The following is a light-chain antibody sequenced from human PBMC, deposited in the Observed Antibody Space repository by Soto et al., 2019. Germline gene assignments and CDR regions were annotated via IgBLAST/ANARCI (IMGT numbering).Light chain of an antibody. CDR2: GSS. V-gene: IGKV3-20*01. CDR3: QEYGSSPPYT. J-gene: IGKJ2*01. CDR1: QSVSNNY. Sequence: EVVLTQSPGTLSLSPGERATLSCRASQSVSNNYLAWYQQKPGQSPKLLIFGSSDRATGIPDRFSGSGSGRDLTLTISRLEPEDFAVYYCQEYGSSPPYTFGQGTKLEIK.